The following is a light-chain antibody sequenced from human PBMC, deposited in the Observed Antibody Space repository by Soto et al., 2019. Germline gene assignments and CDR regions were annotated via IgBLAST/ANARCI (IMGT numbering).Light chain of an antibody. CDR3: QHYNSYSEA. Sequence: EVVLTQSPDTLSLPPGERATLSCRASQSISSYLAWYQQKPGQAPRLLIYDASSRATGIPARFSGSGSGTDFSLTISSLQPDDFATYYCQHYNSYSEAFGQGTKVDIK. CDR2: DAS. CDR1: QSISSY. J-gene: IGKJ1*01. V-gene: IGKV3-11*01.